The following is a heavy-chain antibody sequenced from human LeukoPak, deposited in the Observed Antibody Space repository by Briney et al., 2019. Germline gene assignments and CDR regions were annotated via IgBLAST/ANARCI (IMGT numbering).Heavy chain of an antibody. CDR2: IRYDGSNK. J-gene: IGHJ4*02. Sequence: PGGSLRLSCAASGFTFSSYGMHWVRQAPGKGLEWVAFIRYDGSNKYYADSVKGRFTISRDNSKNTLYLQMNSLRAEDTAVYYCAKVKIPYCSSTSCLYYFDYWGQGTLVTVSS. CDR3: AKVKIPYCSSTSCLYYFDY. D-gene: IGHD2-2*01. CDR1: GFTFSSYG. V-gene: IGHV3-30*02.